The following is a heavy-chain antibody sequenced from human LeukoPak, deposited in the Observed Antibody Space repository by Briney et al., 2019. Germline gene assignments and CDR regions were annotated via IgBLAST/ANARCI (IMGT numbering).Heavy chain of an antibody. CDR1: GYTFTSYD. Sequence: ASVKVSCKASGYTFTSYDINWVRQATGQGLEWMGWMNPNSGNTNYAQKLQGRVTMTTDTSTSTAYMELRSLRSDDTAVYYCVLVWFGELFWFDPWGQGTLVTVSS. D-gene: IGHD3-10*01. CDR2: MNPNSGNT. J-gene: IGHJ5*02. CDR3: VLVWFGELFWFDP. V-gene: IGHV1-18*01.